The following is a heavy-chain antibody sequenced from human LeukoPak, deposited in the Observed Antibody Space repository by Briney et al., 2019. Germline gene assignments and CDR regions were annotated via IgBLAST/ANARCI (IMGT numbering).Heavy chain of an antibody. CDR3: ARDLGQTAFDY. J-gene: IGHJ4*02. D-gene: IGHD3-16*01. CDR1: GFTFSSYA. CDR2: ISYDGSNK. Sequence: RRSLRLSCAASGFTFSSYAMHWVRQAPGKGLEWVAVISYDGSNKYYADSVKGRFTISRDNSKNTLYLQMNSLRAEDTAVYYCARDLGQTAFDYWGQGTLVTVSS. V-gene: IGHV3-30-3*01.